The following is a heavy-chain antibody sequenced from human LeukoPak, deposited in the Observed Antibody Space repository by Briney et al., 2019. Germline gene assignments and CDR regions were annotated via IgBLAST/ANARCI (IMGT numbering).Heavy chain of an antibody. CDR1: GGSISSSSYY. V-gene: IGHV4-39*07. D-gene: IGHD2-2*01. CDR3: ARGDIGYCSSTSCYGPYNWFDA. Sequence: SETLSLTCTVSGGSISSSSYYWGWIRQPPGKGLEWIGSIYYSGSTYYNPSLKSRATISVDTSKNQFSLKLSSVTAADTAVYYCARGDIGYCSSTSCYGPYNWFDAWGQGTLVTVSS. J-gene: IGHJ5*02. CDR2: IYYSGST.